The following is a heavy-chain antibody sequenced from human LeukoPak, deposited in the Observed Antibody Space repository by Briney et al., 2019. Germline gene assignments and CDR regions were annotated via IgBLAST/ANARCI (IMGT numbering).Heavy chain of an antibody. J-gene: IGHJ4*02. D-gene: IGHD1-26*01. V-gene: IGHV3-7*03. Sequence: GGSLRLSCAASGFTFTNYWMSWVRQAPGKGLEWVANIKQDGSDKYYVDSVKGRFTISRDNAKNSLYLQMNSLRAEVTAVYYCARDTAGADYWGQGTLVTVSS. CDR3: ARDTAGADY. CDR2: IKQDGSDK. CDR1: GFTFTNYW.